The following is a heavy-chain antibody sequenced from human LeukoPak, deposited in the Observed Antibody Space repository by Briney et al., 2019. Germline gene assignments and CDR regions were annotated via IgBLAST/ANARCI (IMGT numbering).Heavy chain of an antibody. CDR1: GFTFSSYG. V-gene: IGHV3-30*03. D-gene: IGHD2-2*01. CDR2: ISYDGSNK. Sequence: GRSLRLSCAASGFTFSSYGMHWVRQAPGKGLEWVAVISYDGSNKYYADSVKGRFTISRDNTKNTLYLQMNSLRAEDTAVYYCAPHLSVVVPGAQYGMDVWGQGTTVTVSS. J-gene: IGHJ6*02. CDR3: APHLSVVVPGAQYGMDV.